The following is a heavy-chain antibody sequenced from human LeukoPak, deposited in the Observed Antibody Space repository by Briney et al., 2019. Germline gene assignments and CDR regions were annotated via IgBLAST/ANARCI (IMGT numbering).Heavy chain of an antibody. CDR2: IYTSGST. CDR1: GGSISSYY. CDR3: ARVYGGEQWLVKWKDAFDI. D-gene: IGHD6-19*01. J-gene: IGHJ3*02. Sequence: NPSETLSLTCTVSGGSISSYYWSWIRQPAGKGLEWIGRIYTSGSTNYNPSLKSRVTMSVDTSKNQFSLKLSSVTAADTAMYYCARVYGGEQWLVKWKDAFDIWGQGTMVTVSS. V-gene: IGHV4-4*07.